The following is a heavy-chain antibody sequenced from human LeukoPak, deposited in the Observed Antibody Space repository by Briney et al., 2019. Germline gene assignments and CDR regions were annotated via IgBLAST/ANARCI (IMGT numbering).Heavy chain of an antibody. CDR1: GFTFSDCV. CDR2: ISGSSSST. CDR3: AKRDAVKAVADY. J-gene: IGHJ4*02. Sequence: GGSLRLSCAASGFTFSDCVMSRVRQAPGKGLEWVSAISGSSSSTYYADSLKGRFTISRDNSKNTLYLQMNGLRAEDTAIYYCAKRDAVKAVADYWGQGTLVTVAS. V-gene: IGHV3-23*01. D-gene: IGHD6-19*01.